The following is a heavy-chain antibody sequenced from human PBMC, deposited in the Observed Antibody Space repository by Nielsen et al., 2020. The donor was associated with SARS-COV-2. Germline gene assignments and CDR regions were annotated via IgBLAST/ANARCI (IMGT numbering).Heavy chain of an antibody. Sequence: ASVKVSCKASGYTFTGYYMHWVRQAPGQGLEWMGRINPNSGGTNYAQKFQGRVTMTRDTSISTAYMELSRLRSDDTAVYYCARGPLGSTNEGGWGQGTLVTVSS. J-gene: IGHJ4*02. CDR3: ARGPLGSTNEGG. V-gene: IGHV1-2*06. D-gene: IGHD2-2*01. CDR1: GYTFTGYY. CDR2: INPNSGGT.